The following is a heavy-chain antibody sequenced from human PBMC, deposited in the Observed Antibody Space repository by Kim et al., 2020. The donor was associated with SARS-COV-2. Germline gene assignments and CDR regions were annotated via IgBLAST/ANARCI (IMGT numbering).Heavy chain of an antibody. V-gene: IGHV3-7*01. CDR2: IKQDGSEK. J-gene: IGHJ4*02. CDR1: GFTFSSYW. D-gene: IGHD3-9*01. CDR3: ARGGILTGYDAAWRYDY. Sequence: GGSLRLSCAASGFTFSSYWMSWVRQAPGKGLEWVANIKQDGSEKYYVDSVKGRFTISRDNAKNSLYLQMNSLRAEDTAVYYCARGGILTGYDAAWRYDYWGQGTLVTVSS.